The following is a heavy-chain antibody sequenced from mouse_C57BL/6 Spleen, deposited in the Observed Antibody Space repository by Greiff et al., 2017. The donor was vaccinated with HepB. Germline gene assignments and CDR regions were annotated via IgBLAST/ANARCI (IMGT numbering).Heavy chain of an antibody. D-gene: IGHD2-1*01. J-gene: IGHJ4*01. CDR1: GYTFTSYW. CDR3: ARGGYYCNYDYAMDY. V-gene: IGHV1-72*01. CDR2: IDPNSGGT. Sequence: QVQLKQPGAELVKPGASVKLSCKASGYTFTSYWMHWVKQRPGRGLEWIGRIDPNSGGTKYNEKFKSKATLTVDKPSSTAYMQLSSLTSEDSAVYYCARGGYYCNYDYAMDYWGQGTSVTVSS.